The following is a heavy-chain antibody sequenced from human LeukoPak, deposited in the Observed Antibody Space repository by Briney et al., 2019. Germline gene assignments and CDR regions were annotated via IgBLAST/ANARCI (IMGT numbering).Heavy chain of an antibody. J-gene: IGHJ6*03. CDR3: ARVSNAYDYYYMDV. CDR1: GFTFSIYS. V-gene: IGHV3-48*01. CDR2: ISSSSSSI. D-gene: IGHD2-8*01. Sequence: GGSLRLSCAASGFTFSIYSMDWVRQAPGKGMEWVSYISSSSSSIYYTDSVKGPFTTSRDTAKNSLYLQMNRLRAEDTAVYYCARVSNAYDYYYMDVWGKGTTVTVSS.